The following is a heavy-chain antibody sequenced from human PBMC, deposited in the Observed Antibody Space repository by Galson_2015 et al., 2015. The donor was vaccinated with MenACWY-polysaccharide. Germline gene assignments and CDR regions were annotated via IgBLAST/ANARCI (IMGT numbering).Heavy chain of an antibody. Sequence: SLRLSCAAAGFTFTIYDMTWVRQAPGKGLEWVSAISSGSDTAYYADSVKGRFTTSRDTSKDTVYLQTDSLKAEDTAVYYCVKGGWADSWGQGTLVTVSS. CDR3: VKGGWADS. J-gene: IGHJ4*02. D-gene: IGHD3-22*01. CDR1: GFTFTIYD. V-gene: IGHV3-23*01. CDR2: ISSGSDTA.